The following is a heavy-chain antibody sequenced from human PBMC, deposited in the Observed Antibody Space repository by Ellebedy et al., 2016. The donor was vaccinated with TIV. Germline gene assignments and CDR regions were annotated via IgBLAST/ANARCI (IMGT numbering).Heavy chain of an antibody. D-gene: IGHD3-10*01. CDR2: IYYSGST. J-gene: IGHJ4*02. CDR1: AGSISTYY. CDR3: ARQGGTGSGGYYKG. V-gene: IGHV4-59*08. Sequence: MPSETLSLTCTVTAGSISTYYWRWIRQPPGKGLDWIGYIYYSGSTNYNPSLKSRVTISVDTSKNQFSLKLRSVTAADTAVYYCARQGGTGSGGYYKGWGQGTLVTVSS.